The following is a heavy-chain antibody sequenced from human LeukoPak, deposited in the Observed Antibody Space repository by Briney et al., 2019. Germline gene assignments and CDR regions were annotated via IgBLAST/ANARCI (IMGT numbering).Heavy chain of an antibody. CDR1: GFTFSSYA. Sequence: PGGSLRLSCAASGFTFSSYAMSWVRQAPGKGLEWVSAISGSGGSTYYADSVKGRFTISRDNSKNTLYLQMNSLRAEDTAIYYCAKVRDSGEAPYWVFHLWGRGTLVTVSS. D-gene: IGHD6-19*01. CDR2: ISGSGGST. CDR3: AKVRDSGEAPYWVFHL. V-gene: IGHV3-23*01. J-gene: IGHJ2*01.